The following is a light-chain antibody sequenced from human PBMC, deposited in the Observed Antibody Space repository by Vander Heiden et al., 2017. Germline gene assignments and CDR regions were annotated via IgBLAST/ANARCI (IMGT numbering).Light chain of an antibody. V-gene: IGKV1D-12*01. CDR2: GAS. CDR3: QHDSSFPFT. J-gene: IGKJ3*01. CDR1: QGISSW. Sequence: QMTPSPSSASASVVDSAIIICRASQGISSWLAWYQQKPGKPPKLLTYGASSQHGVLSRCSGSGASTEESPPTSSRQPEEFAATYCYQHDSSFPFTFGPGTKVDIK.